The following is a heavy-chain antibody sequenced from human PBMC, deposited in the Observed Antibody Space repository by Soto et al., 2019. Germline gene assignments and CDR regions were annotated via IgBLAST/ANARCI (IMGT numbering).Heavy chain of an antibody. J-gene: IGHJ4*02. CDR1: GFTVSSNY. CDR3: AGETSIAARPAFYFDY. V-gene: IGHV3-66*01. Sequence: GESLKISCAASGFTVSSNYMSWVRQAPGKGLEWVSVIYSGGSTYYADSVKGRFTISRDNSKNTLYLQMNSLRAEDTAVYYCAGETSIAARPAFYFDYWGQGTLVTVSS. D-gene: IGHD6-6*01. CDR2: IYSGGST.